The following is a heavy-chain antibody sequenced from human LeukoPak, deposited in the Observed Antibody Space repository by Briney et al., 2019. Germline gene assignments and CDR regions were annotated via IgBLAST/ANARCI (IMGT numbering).Heavy chain of an antibody. CDR2: ISSSGGTI. V-gene: IGHV3-11*04. D-gene: IGHD3-3*01. CDR3: ARDRALYYDFWSGYYGEGY. CDR1: GFTFSDYY. Sequence: GGSLRLSCAASGFTFSDYYMSWIRQAPGKGLEWVSYISSSGGTIYYADSVKGRFTISRDNAKNSLYLQMNSLRAEDTAVYYCARDRALYYDFWSGYYGEGYWGQGTLVTVSS. J-gene: IGHJ4*02.